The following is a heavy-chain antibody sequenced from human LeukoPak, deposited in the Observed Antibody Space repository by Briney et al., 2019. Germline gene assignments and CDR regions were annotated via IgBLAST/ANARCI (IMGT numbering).Heavy chain of an antibody. CDR3: ARPYSGFFAAFDI. CDR1: GFTFSRYW. V-gene: IGHV3-74*01. D-gene: IGHD3-10*01. J-gene: IGHJ3*02. Sequence: GGSLRLSCAASGFTFSRYWMHWVRQAPGKGLVWVSRINSDEGTTRYADSVKGRFTLSRDNSKNTLYLQMNSLGAEDTALYYCARPYSGFFAAFDIWGQGTMVTVSS. CDR2: INSDEGTT.